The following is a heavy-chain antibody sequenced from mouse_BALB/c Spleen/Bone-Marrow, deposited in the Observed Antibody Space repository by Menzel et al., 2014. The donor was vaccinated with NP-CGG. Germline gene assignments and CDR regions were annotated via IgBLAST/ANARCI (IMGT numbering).Heavy chain of an antibody. CDR2: ISSGGSYT. CDR3: ARHDYAY. CDR1: GFTFGSYA. Sequence: EVKLVESGGGLVKPGGSLKLSCAASGFTFGSYAMSWVRQTPEKRLEWVATISSGGSYTYYPDSVKGRFTISRDNAKNTLYLQMSSLRSEDTAMYYCARHDYAYWGQGTLVTVSA. J-gene: IGHJ3*01. D-gene: IGHD2-4*01. V-gene: IGHV5-9-3*01.